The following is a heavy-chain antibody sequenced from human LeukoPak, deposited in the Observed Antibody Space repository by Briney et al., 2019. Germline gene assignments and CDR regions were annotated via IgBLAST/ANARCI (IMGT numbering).Heavy chain of an antibody. CDR3: ARGARRYFVIGLAFDI. CDR1: GGSISSGGYY. Sequence: SETLSLTCTVSGGSISSGGYYWSWIRQHPGKGLEWIGYIYYSGSTYYNPSLKSRVTISVDTSKNQFSLKLSSVTAADTAVYHCARGARRYFVIGLAFDIWGQGTMVTVSS. D-gene: IGHD3-9*01. V-gene: IGHV4-31*03. J-gene: IGHJ3*02. CDR2: IYYSGST.